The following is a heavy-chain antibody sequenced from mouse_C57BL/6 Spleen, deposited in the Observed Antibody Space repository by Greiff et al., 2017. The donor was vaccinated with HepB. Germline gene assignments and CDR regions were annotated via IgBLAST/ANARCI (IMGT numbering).Heavy chain of an antibody. Sequence: EVKVVESGGDLVKPGGSLKLSCAASGFTFSSYGMSWVRQTPDKRLEWVATISSGGSYTYSPDSVKGRFTISRDNAKNTLYLQMSSLKSEDTTMYYCARQYGHWYVDVWGTGTTVTVSS. CDR1: GFTFSSYG. CDR3: ARQYGHWYVDV. V-gene: IGHV5-6*01. D-gene: IGHD1-1*02. J-gene: IGHJ1*03. CDR2: ISSGGSYT.